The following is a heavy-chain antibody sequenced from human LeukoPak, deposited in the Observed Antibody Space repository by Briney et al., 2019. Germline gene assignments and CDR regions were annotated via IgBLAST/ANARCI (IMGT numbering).Heavy chain of an antibody. CDR1: GYTFTGYY. CDR2: IIPIFGTA. D-gene: IGHD4/OR15-4a*01. CDR3: ARDLRKRMVVTGLDAFDI. Sequence: SVKVSCKASGYTFTGYYMHWVRQAPGQGLEWMGGIIPIFGTANYAQKFQGRVTITTDESTSTAYMELSSLRSEDTAVYYCARDLRKRMVVTGLDAFDIWGQGTMVTVSS. V-gene: IGHV1-69*05. J-gene: IGHJ3*02.